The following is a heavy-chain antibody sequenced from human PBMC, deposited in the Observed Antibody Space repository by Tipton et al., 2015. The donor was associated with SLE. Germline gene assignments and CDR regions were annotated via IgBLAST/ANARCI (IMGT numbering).Heavy chain of an antibody. J-gene: IGHJ4*02. D-gene: IGHD5-12*01. CDR2: IYYTGSA. V-gene: IGHV4-59*12. Sequence: TLSLTCTVSGSSIGSNYWSWIRQPPGKGLEWIGYIYYTGSANYNPSLKSRVSFSIDTSKHQFSLKLNSVTAADTAVYYCARRHYSGPFDSWGQGTLVTVSS. CDR3: ARRHYSGPFDS. CDR1: GSSIGSNY.